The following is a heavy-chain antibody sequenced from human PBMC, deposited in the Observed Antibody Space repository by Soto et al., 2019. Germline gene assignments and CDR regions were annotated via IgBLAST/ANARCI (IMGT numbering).Heavy chain of an antibody. CDR2: IYYSGST. D-gene: IGHD6-19*01. J-gene: IGHJ4*02. CDR1: GGSISSYY. Sequence: PSETLSLTCTVSGGSISSYYWSWIRQPPGKGLERIGYIYYSGSTNYNPSLKSRVTISVDTSKNQFSLKLSSVTAADTAVYYCARDSSAGTIDYWGQGTLVTVSS. V-gene: IGHV4-59*01. CDR3: ARDSSAGTIDY.